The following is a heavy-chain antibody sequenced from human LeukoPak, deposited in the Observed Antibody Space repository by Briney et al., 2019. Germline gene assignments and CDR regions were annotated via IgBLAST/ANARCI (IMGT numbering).Heavy chain of an antibody. V-gene: IGHV3-21*01. CDR3: ARGQLEFYYYMDV. D-gene: IGHD1-1*01. CDR1: GFTFSSYE. Sequence: KSGGSLRLSCAASGFTFSSYEMNRVRQAPGKGLEWVSSISSSSSYIYYADSVKGRFTISRDNAKNSLYLQMNSLRAEDTAVYYCARGQLEFYYYMDVWGKGTTVTVSS. J-gene: IGHJ6*03. CDR2: ISSSSSYI.